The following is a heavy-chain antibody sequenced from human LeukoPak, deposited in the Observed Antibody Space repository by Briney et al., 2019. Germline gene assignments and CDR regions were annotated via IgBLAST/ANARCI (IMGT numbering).Heavy chain of an antibody. CDR1: GFTFSSYW. Sequence: GGSLRLSCAASGFTFSSYWMHWVRHAPGKGLVWVSRINSDGSSTSYADSVKGRFTISRDNAKNTLYLQMNSLRAEDTAVYYCARGGYSYGLPPPTTYYFDYWGQGTLVTVSS. D-gene: IGHD5-18*01. CDR3: ARGGYSYGLPPPTTYYFDY. CDR2: INSDGSST. V-gene: IGHV3-74*01. J-gene: IGHJ4*02.